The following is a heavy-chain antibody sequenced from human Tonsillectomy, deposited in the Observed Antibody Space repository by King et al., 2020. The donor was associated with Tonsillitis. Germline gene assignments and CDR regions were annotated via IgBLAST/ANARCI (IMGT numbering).Heavy chain of an antibody. CDR1: GGSISSGGYS. J-gene: IGHJ6*02. CDR2: IYHRESP. D-gene: IGHD4-17*01. V-gene: IGHV4-30-2*01. CDR3: ARDDGDYGMDV. Sequence: QLQESGSGLVKPSQTLSLTCAVSGGSISSGGYSWSWIRQPPGKGLEWIGYIYHRESPYYNPSLKSRVSISVDRSKNHLSLNLTSVTAADTAVYYCARDDGDYGMDVWGQGTTVTVSS.